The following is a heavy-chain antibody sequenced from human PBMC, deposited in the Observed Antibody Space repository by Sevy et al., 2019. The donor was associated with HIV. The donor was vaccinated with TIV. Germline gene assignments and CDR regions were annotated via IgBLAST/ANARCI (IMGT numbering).Heavy chain of an antibody. CDR3: AKIERKRGYAEYFQH. D-gene: IGHD5-12*01. Sequence: GGSLRLSCTASGFTLSSYAMSWVRQAPGKGLEWVSAISGSGGSTYYADSVKGRFTISRDNSKNTLYLQMNSLRAEDTAVYYCAKIERKRGYAEYFQHWGQGTLVTVSS. V-gene: IGHV3-23*01. J-gene: IGHJ1*01. CDR1: GFTLSSYA. CDR2: ISGSGGST.